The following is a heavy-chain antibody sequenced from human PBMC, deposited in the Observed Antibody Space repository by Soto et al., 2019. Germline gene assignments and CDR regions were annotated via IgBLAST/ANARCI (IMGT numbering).Heavy chain of an antibody. CDR1: GYTFTGYY. Sequence: ASVKVSCKASGYTFTGYYIHWVRQAPGQGLEWMGWINPNSGGTNYAQKFQGRVTMTRDTSISTAYMELSRLRSDDTAVYYCARVDTYYYDSSGGYAFDIWGQGTMVTVSS. V-gene: IGHV1-2*02. CDR2: INPNSGGT. D-gene: IGHD3-22*01. J-gene: IGHJ3*02. CDR3: ARVDTYYYDSSGGYAFDI.